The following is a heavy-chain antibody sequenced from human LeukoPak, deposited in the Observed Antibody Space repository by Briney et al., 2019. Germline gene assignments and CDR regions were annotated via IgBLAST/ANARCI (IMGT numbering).Heavy chain of an antibody. V-gene: IGHV4-4*09. CDR2: IYTSGST. Sequence: SETLSLTCTVSGGSISSYYWSWIRQPPGKGLEWIGYIYTSGSTNYNPSLKSRVTISVDTSKNQFSLKLSSVTAADTAVYYCARHQWSIAGESFDYWGQGTLVTVSS. CDR3: ARHQWSIAGESFDY. D-gene: IGHD6-6*01. J-gene: IGHJ4*02. CDR1: GGSISSYY.